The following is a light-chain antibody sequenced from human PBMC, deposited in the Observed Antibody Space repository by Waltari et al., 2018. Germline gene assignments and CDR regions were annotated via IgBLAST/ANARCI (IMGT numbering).Light chain of an antibody. CDR2: AAS. Sequence: DIQLTQSPFSVSASVGDRVTISCRASQSISFSLNWYQQKLGQAPRLLIYAASSLQSGVPSKFSGSGSGTDFTLTISSLQPDDIATYYCQQSYTTPLTFGRGTKVEIK. CDR1: QSISFS. CDR3: QQSYTTPLT. V-gene: IGKV1-39*01. J-gene: IGKJ4*01.